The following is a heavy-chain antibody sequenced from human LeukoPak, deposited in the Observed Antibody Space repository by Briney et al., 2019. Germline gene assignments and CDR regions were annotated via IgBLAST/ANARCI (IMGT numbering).Heavy chain of an antibody. J-gene: IGHJ4*02. CDR1: GFTFRSHA. CDR3: VYYDSSGYYYGRLRY. D-gene: IGHD3-22*01. Sequence: PTGGSLRLSCAASGFTFRSHAMSWVRQTPEKRLEWVSGINADSASRDYADSVKGRFTISRDNSKNTLYLQMSSLRVDDTALYFYVYYDSSGYYYGRLRYWGQGTPVTVSS. CDR2: INADSASR. V-gene: IGHV3-23*01.